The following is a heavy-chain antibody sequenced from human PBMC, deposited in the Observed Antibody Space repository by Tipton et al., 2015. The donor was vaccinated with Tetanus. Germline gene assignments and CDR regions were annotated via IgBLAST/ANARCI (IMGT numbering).Heavy chain of an antibody. V-gene: IGHV4-4*02. CDR2: IYQTGTT. Sequence: TLSLTCAVSGGSIRSSNWWSWVRQTPGKDLEWIGYIYQTGTTYYNPSLKGRVTISMDRSNTQFSLRLDSLTAADTAVYYCARAAGFLGLTHDFWGRGTLVSVSS. CDR1: GGSIRSSNW. CDR3: ARAAGFLGLTHDF. J-gene: IGHJ4*02. D-gene: IGHD2/OR15-2a*01.